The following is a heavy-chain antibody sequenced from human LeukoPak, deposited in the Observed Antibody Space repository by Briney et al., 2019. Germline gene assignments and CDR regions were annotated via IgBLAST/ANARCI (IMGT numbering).Heavy chain of an antibody. J-gene: IGHJ4*02. CDR1: GGSISSSSYY. D-gene: IGHD5-24*01. CDR3: ARQGRWLQLFDY. Sequence: SETLPLTCTVSGGSISSSSYYWGWIRQPPGKGLEWIGSIYYSGSTYYNPSLKSRVTISVDTSKNQFSLKLSSVTAADTAVYYCARQGRWLQLFDYWGQGTLVTVSS. CDR2: IYYSGST. V-gene: IGHV4-39*01.